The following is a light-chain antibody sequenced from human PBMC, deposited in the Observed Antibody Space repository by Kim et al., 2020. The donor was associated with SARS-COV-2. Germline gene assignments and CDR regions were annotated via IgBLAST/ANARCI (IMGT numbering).Light chain of an antibody. CDR1: QRINSDS. Sequence: PGEGATLSCRASQRINSDSLAWYQQKPGQAPRLLIFGASASATGIPDRFSGSGSETDFTLTISRLEPEDFAVYYCQQYGSPPAVTFVGGTKV. V-gene: IGKV3-20*01. J-gene: IGKJ4*01. CDR2: GAS. CDR3: QQYGSPPAVT.